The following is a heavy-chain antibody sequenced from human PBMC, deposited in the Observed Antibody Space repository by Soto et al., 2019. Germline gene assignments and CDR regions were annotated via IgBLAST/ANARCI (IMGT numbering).Heavy chain of an antibody. V-gene: IGHV1-69*12. CDR3: AREVIALVKRGFDY. CDR2: IIPIFGTA. Sequence: QVQLVPSGAEVKKPGASVKVSCKASGGTFSSYAISWVRHAPGQGLELMGGIIPIFGTANYAQKFQGRVTIAADATTSTADMGLGSLRSDDTAVYYCAREVIALVKRGFDYWGQGSLVTVSS. J-gene: IGHJ4*02. CDR1: GGTFSSYA. D-gene: IGHD5-18*01.